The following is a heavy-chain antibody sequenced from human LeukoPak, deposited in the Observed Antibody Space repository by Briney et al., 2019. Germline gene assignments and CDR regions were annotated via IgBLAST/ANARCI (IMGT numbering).Heavy chain of an antibody. J-gene: IGHJ4*02. Sequence: NPSETLSLTCTVSGGPISDNYWSWIRQPPGKGRGWIGYIYYSGTTNYNPSLKSRVTISVDTSKNHFSLRLSSVTAADTAVYYCARHSNSWYYFDYWGQGTLVTVSS. CDR1: GGPISDNY. D-gene: IGHD6-13*01. CDR3: ARHSNSWYYFDY. V-gene: IGHV4-59*01. CDR2: IYYSGTT.